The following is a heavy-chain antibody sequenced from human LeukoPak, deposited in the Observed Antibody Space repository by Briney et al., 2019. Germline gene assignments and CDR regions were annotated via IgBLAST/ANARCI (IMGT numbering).Heavy chain of an antibody. CDR2: IYHSGST. J-gene: IGHJ4*02. CDR1: GYSISSGYY. D-gene: IGHD3-22*01. V-gene: IGHV4-38-2*01. CDR3: ARRQSGYRDY. Sequence: SETLSLTCAVSGYSISSGYYWGWIRQPPGKGLEWIGNIYHSGSTYYNPSLKSRVTISVDTSKNQFSLNLTSVTAAVTAVYYCARRQSGYRDYWGQGTLVTVSS.